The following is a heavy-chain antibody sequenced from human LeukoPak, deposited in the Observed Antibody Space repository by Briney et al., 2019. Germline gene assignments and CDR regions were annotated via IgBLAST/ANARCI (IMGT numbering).Heavy chain of an antibody. V-gene: IGHV1-69*04. CDR3: ARARFRDGMDV. CDR1: GGTFSSYG. Sequence: SVKVSCKASGGTFSSYGISWVRQAPGQGLEWMGRIIPILNIADYAQKFQGRLTFTADTSTSTAYMELSSLRSEDTALYFCARARFRDGMDVWGQGTTVTVSS. D-gene: IGHD3-16*01. J-gene: IGHJ6*02. CDR2: IIPILNIA.